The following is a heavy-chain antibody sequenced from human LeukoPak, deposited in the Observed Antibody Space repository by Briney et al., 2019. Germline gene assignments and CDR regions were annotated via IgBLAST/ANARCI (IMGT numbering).Heavy chain of an antibody. D-gene: IGHD1-26*01. CDR3: ATVASGSYSYFDY. V-gene: IGHV3-21*04. J-gene: IGHJ4*02. Sequence: PGGSLRLSCAASGFTFSSYSMNWVRQAPGKGLEWVSSISSSSSYIYYADSVKGRFTISRDNAKNSLYLQMNSLRAEDTAVYYCATVASGSYSYFDYWGQGTLVTVSS. CDR2: ISSSSSYI. CDR1: GFTFSSYS.